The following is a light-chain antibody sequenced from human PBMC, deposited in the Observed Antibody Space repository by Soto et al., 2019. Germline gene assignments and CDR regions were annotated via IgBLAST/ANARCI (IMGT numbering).Light chain of an antibody. Sequence: QSVLTQPASVSGSPGQSITISCTGTSSDVGTYNYVSWYQQYPGKAPKVMISEVTNRPSGVSNRFSGSKSGNTASLTISGLQAEGEADYYCSSYTSSNTLVFGGGTKLTVL. J-gene: IGLJ2*01. CDR2: EVT. CDR1: SSDVGTYNY. CDR3: SSYTSSNTLV. V-gene: IGLV2-14*01.